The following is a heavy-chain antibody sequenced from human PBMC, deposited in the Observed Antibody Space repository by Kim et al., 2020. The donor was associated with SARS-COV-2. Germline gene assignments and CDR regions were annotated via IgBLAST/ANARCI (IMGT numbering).Heavy chain of an antibody. V-gene: IGHV3-23*01. D-gene: IGHD2-15*01. Sequence: GSLRLSCAASGFTFSNSAMSWVRQAPGKGPEWVSSIFAIGDSTYYTDSVKGRFTISRDNSKNTVYLQMNSLRAEDTALYYCAKYRGGSCSGGSCYSLDFWGQGTLVTVSS. J-gene: IGHJ4*02. CDR1: GFTFSNSA. CDR2: IFAIGDST. CDR3: AKYRGGSCSGGSCYSLDF.